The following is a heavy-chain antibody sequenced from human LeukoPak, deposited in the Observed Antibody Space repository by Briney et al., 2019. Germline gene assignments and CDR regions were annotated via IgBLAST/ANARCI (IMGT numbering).Heavy chain of an antibody. V-gene: IGHV3-23*01. CDR2: ISGSGGST. J-gene: IGHJ4*02. D-gene: IGHD2-21*02. Sequence: GGSLRLSCAASGFTFSSYAMSWVHQAPGKGLEWVSAISGSGGSTYYADSVKGRFTISRDNSKNTLYLQMNSLRAEDTAVYYCASAVVVTEGDADYWGQGTLVTVSS. CDR1: GFTFSSYA. CDR3: ASAVVVTEGDADY.